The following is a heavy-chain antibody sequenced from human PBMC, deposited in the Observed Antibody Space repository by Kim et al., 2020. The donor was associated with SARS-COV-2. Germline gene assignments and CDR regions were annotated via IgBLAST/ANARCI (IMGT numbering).Heavy chain of an antibody. V-gene: IGHV3-9*01. Sequence: GGSLRLSCAASGFTFDDYAMHWVRQAPGKGLEWVSGISWNSGSIGYADSVKGRFTISRDNAKNSLYLQMNSLRAEDTALYYCAKEVGHSSIHYYYYGMDVWGQGTTVTVSS. CDR3: AKEVGHSSIHYYYYGMDV. D-gene: IGHD6-13*01. CDR2: ISWNSGSI. J-gene: IGHJ6*02. CDR1: GFTFDDYA.